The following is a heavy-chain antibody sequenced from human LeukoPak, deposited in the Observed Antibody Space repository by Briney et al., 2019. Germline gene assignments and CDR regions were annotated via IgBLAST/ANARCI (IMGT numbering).Heavy chain of an antibody. D-gene: IGHD3-9*01. CDR2: LSESGNT. J-gene: IGHJ3*02. Sequence: SETLSLTCTASGGSISSYYWSWIRLPPGKGLEWIGYLSESGNTNYSPSLKSRVTIFGDTSKNQFFLKLSSVTAADTAVYYCARARYVNSFYAFDIWGQGTLVTVSS. V-gene: IGHV4-59*01. CDR3: ARARYVNSFYAFDI. CDR1: GGSISSYY.